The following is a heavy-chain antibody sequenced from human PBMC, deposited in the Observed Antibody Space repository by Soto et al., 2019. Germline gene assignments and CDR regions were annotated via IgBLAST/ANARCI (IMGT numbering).Heavy chain of an antibody. Sequence: SGPTLVKPTQTLTLTCTFSGFSLSTSGVGVGWIRQPPGKALEWLALIYWDDDKRYSPSLKSRLTITKDTSKNQVVLTMTNMDPVDTATYYCAHGLMTTVTTGVYFDYWGQGTLVTVSS. CDR2: IYWDDDK. CDR1: GFSLSTSGVG. CDR3: AHGLMTTVTTGVYFDY. J-gene: IGHJ4*02. D-gene: IGHD4-17*01. V-gene: IGHV2-5*02.